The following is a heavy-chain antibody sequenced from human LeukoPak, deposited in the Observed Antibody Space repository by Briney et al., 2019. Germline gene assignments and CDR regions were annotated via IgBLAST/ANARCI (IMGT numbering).Heavy chain of an antibody. D-gene: IGHD5-18*01. J-gene: IGHJ6*02. CDR1: GFTFSSYT. CDR2: ITNNGGNT. Sequence: GGSLRLSCSASGFTFSSYTIHWVRQAPGKGLEFVSAITNNGGNTYYADSVKGRFTISRDNSKNTVYLQMSSLRAEDTAVYYCTRGPIQLWLYYGMDVWGQGTTVIVSS. V-gene: IGHV3-64D*06. CDR3: TRGPIQLWLYYGMDV.